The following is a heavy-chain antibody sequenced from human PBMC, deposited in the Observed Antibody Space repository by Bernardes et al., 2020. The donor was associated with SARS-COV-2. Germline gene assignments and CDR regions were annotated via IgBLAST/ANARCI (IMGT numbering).Heavy chain of an antibody. D-gene: IGHD4-17*01. Sequence: GGSLRVWCAASGFNFSGSAIQWVRQAPGKGLEWVGRMRSKYKNYVTTYAPALKDRITISRDDSRDTAYLQISSLKIGDTAIYYCTGDYLYWGQGALVTVSS. CDR3: TGDYLY. CDR1: GFNFSGSA. CDR2: MRSKYKNYVT. V-gene: IGHV3-73*01. J-gene: IGHJ4*02.